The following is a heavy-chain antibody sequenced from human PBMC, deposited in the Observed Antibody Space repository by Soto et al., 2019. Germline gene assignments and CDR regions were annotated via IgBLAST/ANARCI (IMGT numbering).Heavy chain of an antibody. CDR1: GFTFSDYY. V-gene: IGHV3-11*01. D-gene: IGHD3-9*01. CDR2: ISSSGSTI. J-gene: IGHJ6*02. Sequence: PGGSLRLSCAASGFTFSDYYLSWIRQAPAKGLEWGSYISSSGSTIYYADSVKGRFTISRDNAKNRLYLQMSSLRAGDTAVYYCERVNQCRYFACLLPTNYYYYGIDVWGQGMPVTVSS. CDR3: ERVNQCRYFACLLPTNYYYYGIDV.